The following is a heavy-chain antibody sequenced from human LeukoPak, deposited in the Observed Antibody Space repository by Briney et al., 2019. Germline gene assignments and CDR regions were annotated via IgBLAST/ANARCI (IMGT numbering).Heavy chain of an antibody. Sequence: ASVKVSCKAPGYIFTGYYMHWVRQAPGQGLEWMGWINPNSGDTNYAQKFQGRVTMTRDTSISTAYMELSRLRSDDTAVYYCARHRLPRVYYDSSGYYHAAFDIWGQGTMVTVSS. CDR2: INPNSGDT. V-gene: IGHV1-2*02. D-gene: IGHD3-22*01. CDR1: GYIFTGYY. J-gene: IGHJ3*02. CDR3: ARHRLPRVYYDSSGYYHAAFDI.